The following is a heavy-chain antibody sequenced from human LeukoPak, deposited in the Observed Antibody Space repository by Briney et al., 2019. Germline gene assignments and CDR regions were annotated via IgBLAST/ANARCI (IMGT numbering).Heavy chain of an antibody. CDR1: GFTFSSYG. CDR3: ARDRGYSYGPYWFDS. V-gene: IGHV3-33*01. D-gene: IGHD5-18*01. CDR2: IWYDGSNK. Sequence: TGGSLRLSCAASGFTFSSYGMHWVRQAPGKGLEWVAVIWYDGSNKYYADSVKGRFTISRDNSKNTLYLQMNSLRAEDTAVYYCARDRGYSYGPYWFDSWGQGTLVTVSS. J-gene: IGHJ5*01.